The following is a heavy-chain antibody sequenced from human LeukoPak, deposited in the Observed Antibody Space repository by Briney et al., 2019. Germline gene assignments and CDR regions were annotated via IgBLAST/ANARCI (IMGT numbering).Heavy chain of an antibody. V-gene: IGHV3-9*03. CDR1: GFTFDDYA. CDR2: ISWNSGSI. CDR3: AKDVSLGYCSGGSCSAHFDY. Sequence: GRSLRLSXAASGFTFDDYAMHWVRQAPGKGLEWVSGISWNSGSICYADSVKGRFTISRDNAKNSLYLQMNSLRAEDMALYYCAKDVSLGYCSGGSCSAHFDYWGQGTLVTVSS. D-gene: IGHD2-15*01. J-gene: IGHJ4*02.